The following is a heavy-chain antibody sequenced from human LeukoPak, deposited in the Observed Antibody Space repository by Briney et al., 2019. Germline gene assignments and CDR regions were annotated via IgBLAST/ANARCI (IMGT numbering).Heavy chain of an antibody. D-gene: IGHD3-10*01. CDR3: ARGITMVRGVIPYYFDY. J-gene: IGHJ4*02. CDR2: IYYSGST. Sequence: SETLSLTCTVSGGSINSYYWSWIRQPPGKGLEWIGYIYYSGSTNYNPSLKSRVTISVDTSKNQFSLRLSSVTAADTAVYYCARGITMVRGVIPYYFDYWGQGTLVTVSS. CDR1: GGSINSYY. V-gene: IGHV4-59*01.